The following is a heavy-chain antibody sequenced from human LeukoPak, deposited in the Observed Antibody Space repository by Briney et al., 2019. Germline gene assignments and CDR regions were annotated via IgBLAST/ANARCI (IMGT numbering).Heavy chain of an antibody. CDR2: IYYSGST. D-gene: IGHD6-13*01. V-gene: IGHV4-59*01. Sequence: QPSETLSLTCTVSGGSISSYYWSWIWQPPGKGLEWIGYIYYSGSTNYNPSLKSRVTISVDTSKNQFSLKLSSVTAADTAVYYCARWYSSSWSYYYYMDVWGKGTTVTVSS. CDR1: GGSISSYY. CDR3: ARWYSSSWSYYYYMDV. J-gene: IGHJ6*03.